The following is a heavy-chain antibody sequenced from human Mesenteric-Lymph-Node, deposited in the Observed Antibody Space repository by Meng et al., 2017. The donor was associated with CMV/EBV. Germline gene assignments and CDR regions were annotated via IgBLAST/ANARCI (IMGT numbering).Heavy chain of an antibody. CDR2: IKGSSGGT. Sequence: ASVKVSCKASGYIFSDYYVHYIRQAPGQGLEWMGWIKGSSGGTNFAQKFQGRVTMTRDTSINTAYMELSRLRSDDTAVYYCASGAGKGYCTSASCYAPAVYWGQGTLVTVSS. J-gene: IGHJ4*02. D-gene: IGHD2-2*01. V-gene: IGHV1-2*02. CDR1: GYIFSDYY. CDR3: ASGAGKGYCTSASCYAPAVY.